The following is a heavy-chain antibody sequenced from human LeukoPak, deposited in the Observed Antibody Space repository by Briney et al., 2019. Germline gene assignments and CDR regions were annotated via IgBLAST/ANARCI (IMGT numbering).Heavy chain of an antibody. Sequence: GGSLRLSCAASGFTVSSNYMSWVRQAPGKGLEWVSVIYSGGSTYYAGSVKGRFTISRDNSKNTLYLQMNSLRAEDTAVYYCARAPRYSSGWYFDYWGQGTLVTVSS. J-gene: IGHJ4*02. CDR3: ARAPRYSSGWYFDY. CDR1: GFTVSSNY. V-gene: IGHV3-53*01. CDR2: IYSGGST. D-gene: IGHD6-19*01.